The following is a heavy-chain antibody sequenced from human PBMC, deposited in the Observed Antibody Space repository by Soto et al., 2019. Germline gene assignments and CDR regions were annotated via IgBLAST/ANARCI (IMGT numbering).Heavy chain of an antibody. CDR1: GYTFNFYG. J-gene: IGHJ4*02. V-gene: IGHV1-18*01. D-gene: IGHD3-16*01. Sequence: ASVKVSCKASGYTFNFYGITWVRQAPGQGLEWMGWISGFNGNTNYAADLQGRVTMTTDTSTSAAYMELRGLRSDDTAVYYCARIGVSSGHESPDFDSWGQGTLVTVSS. CDR2: ISGFNGNT. CDR3: ARIGVSSGHESPDFDS.